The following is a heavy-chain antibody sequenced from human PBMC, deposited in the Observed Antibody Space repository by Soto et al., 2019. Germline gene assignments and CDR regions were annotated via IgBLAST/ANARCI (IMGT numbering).Heavy chain of an antibody. V-gene: IGHV4-61*01. J-gene: IGHJ5*02. CDR3: VNWNYAVLWFYP. CDR2: IYYSGST. Sequence: SETLSLTCTVSGGSVSSGSYYWSWIRQPPGKGLEWIGYIYYSGSTNYNPSLKSRVTISVDTSKNQFSLKLSSVTAADTAVYYCVNWNYAVLWFYPWGQGTLVTVSS. CDR1: GGSVSSGSYY. D-gene: IGHD1-7*01.